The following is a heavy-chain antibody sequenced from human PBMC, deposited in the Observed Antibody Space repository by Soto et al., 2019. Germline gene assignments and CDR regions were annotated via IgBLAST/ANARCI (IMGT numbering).Heavy chain of an antibody. J-gene: IGHJ4*02. CDR3: ATMGTPTTGRYYFDN. V-gene: IGHV4-30-4*01. CDR1: GGSISSGNYY. Sequence: QVQLQESGPGLVKPSQTLSLTCTVSGGSISSGNYYWSWIRQPPGKGVEWIGFMSYSGSTSYNASLKSRVTISVDTSKSQFSPNLSFVTAADTAVYYCATMGTPTTGRYYFDNWGQGTLVTVSS. D-gene: IGHD1-7*01. CDR2: MSYSGST.